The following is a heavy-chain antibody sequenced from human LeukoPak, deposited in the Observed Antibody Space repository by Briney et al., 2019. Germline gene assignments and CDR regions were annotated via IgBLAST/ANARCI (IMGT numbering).Heavy chain of an antibody. D-gene: IGHD3-22*01. J-gene: IGHJ4*02. CDR2: INHSGST. CDR1: GGSFSIYY. CDR3: ARAKTYYYDSSGYGPFDY. V-gene: IGHV4-34*01. Sequence: SETLSLTCAVYGGSFSIYYWSWIRQPPGKGLEWIGEINHSGSTNYNPSLKSRVTISVDTSKNQFSLKLSSVTAADTAVYYCARAKTYYYDSSGYGPFDYWGQGTLVTVSS.